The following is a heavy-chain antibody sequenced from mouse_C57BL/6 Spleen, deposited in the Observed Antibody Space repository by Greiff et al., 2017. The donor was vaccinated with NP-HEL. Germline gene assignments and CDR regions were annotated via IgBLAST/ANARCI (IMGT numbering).Heavy chain of an antibody. D-gene: IGHD1-1*01. J-gene: IGHJ1*03. Sequence: QVQLQQPGAELVRPGSSVKLSCKASGYTFTSYWMHWVKQRPIQGLEWIGNIDPSDSETHYNQKFKDKATLTVDKSSSTAYMQLSSLTSEDSAVYYCARRTYYDGSSYVNFDVWGTGTTVTVSS. CDR1: GYTFTSYW. CDR2: IDPSDSET. CDR3: ARRTYYDGSSYVNFDV. V-gene: IGHV1-52*01.